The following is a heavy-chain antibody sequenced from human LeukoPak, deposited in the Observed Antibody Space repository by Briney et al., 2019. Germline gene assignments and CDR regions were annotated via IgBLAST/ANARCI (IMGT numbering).Heavy chain of an antibody. CDR1: GYTFTSYG. J-gene: IGHJ6*02. CDR2: ISAYNGNT. CDR3: ATDSRPYYYYGMDV. Sequence: ASVKVSCKASGYTFTSYGISWVRQAPGQGLEWMGWISAYNGNTNYAQKLQGRVTMTTDTSTSTAYVELSSLRSEDTAVYYCATDSRPYYYYGMDVWGQGTTVTVSS. V-gene: IGHV1-18*01. D-gene: IGHD6-13*01.